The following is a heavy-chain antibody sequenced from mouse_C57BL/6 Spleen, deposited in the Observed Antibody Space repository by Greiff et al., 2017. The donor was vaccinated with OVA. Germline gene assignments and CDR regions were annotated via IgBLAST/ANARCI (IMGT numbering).Heavy chain of an antibody. Sequence: QVQLQQSGAELVRPGASVTLSCKASGYTFTDYEMHWVKQTPVHGLEWIGAIDPETGGTACNQKFKGKAILTADKSSSTAYMELRSLTSEDSAVYYCTRLDTTVVAGDYWGQGTTLTVSS. CDR2: IDPETGGT. CDR3: TRLDTTVVAGDY. CDR1: GYTFTDYE. V-gene: IGHV1-15*01. D-gene: IGHD1-1*01. J-gene: IGHJ2*01.